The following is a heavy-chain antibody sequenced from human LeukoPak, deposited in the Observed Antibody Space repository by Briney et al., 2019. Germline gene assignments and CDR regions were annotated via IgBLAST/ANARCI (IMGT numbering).Heavy chain of an antibody. CDR3: AKDNVGGENAFDI. V-gene: IGHV3-23*01. CDR2: ISGSGGST. CDR1: GFTFSNYA. D-gene: IGHD3-16*01. Sequence: GGSLRLSCAASGFTFSNYAMSWVRQAPGKGLEWVSAISGSGGSTYYADSVKGRFTISRDNSKNTLYLQMNSLRAEDTAVYYCAKDNVGGENAFDIWGQGTMVTVSS. J-gene: IGHJ3*02.